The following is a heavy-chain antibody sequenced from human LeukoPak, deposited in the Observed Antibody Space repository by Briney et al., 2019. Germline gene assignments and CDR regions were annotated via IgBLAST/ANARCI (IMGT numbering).Heavy chain of an antibody. Sequence: ASVTVSCKASGYTFTTYDIIWVRQATGQGLEGMGWMNPNSGNTGYAQKFQGRVTMTRDTSISTAYMELSSLRSEDTAVYFCARETTIPPYYFDYWGLGTPVIVSS. CDR2: MNPNSGNT. D-gene: IGHD3-9*01. CDR1: GYTFTTYD. V-gene: IGHV1-8*01. CDR3: ARETTIPPYYFDY. J-gene: IGHJ4*02.